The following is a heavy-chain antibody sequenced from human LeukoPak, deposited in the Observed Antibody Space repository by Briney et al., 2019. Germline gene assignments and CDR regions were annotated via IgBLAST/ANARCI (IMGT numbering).Heavy chain of an antibody. CDR1: GFTFDDYA. CDR3: AKDSGGYGFVDY. Sequence: GGSLRLSCAASGFTFDDYAMHWVRQAPGKGLEWVSGISWNSGSIGYADSVKGRFTISRDNAKNSLYLQMNSLRAEDTALYYCAKDSGGYGFVDYWGQGTLVTVSS. V-gene: IGHV3-9*01. J-gene: IGHJ4*02. D-gene: IGHD2-8*02. CDR2: ISWNSGSI.